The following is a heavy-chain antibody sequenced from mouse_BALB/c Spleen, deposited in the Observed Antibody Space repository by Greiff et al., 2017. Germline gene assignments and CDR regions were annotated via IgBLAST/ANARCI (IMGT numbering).Heavy chain of an antibody. J-gene: IGHJ1*01. CDR2: IFPGDGST. D-gene: IGHD3-3*01. V-gene: IGHV1-85*01. CDR1: GYTFTSYD. CDR3: ARRAPRYWYFDV. Sequence: QVQLQQSGAELVKPGASVKLSCKASGYTFTSYDINWVRQRPEQGLEWIGWIFPGDGSTKYNEKFKGKATLTTDKSSSTAYMQLSRLTSEDSAVYYCARRAPRYWYFDVWGAGTTVTVSS.